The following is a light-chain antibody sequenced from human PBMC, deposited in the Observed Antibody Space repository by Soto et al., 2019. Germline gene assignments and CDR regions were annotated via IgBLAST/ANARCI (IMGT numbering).Light chain of an antibody. J-gene: IGKJ1*01. CDR2: GAS. CDR3: QQYGSSLSWR. Sequence: EIVLTQSPGTLSLSPGERATLSCRASQSVSSSYLAWYQQKPGQAPRLLLYGASSRATGIPDRFGGSGSWTYFTLTISRLEPEDFAVYYCQQYGSSLSWRFGHGTKVEIK. V-gene: IGKV3-20*01. CDR1: QSVSSSY.